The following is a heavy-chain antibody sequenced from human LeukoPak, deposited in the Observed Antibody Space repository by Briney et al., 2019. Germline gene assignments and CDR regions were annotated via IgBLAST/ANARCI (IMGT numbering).Heavy chain of an antibody. CDR1: GYTFTGYY. CDR3: ARASDGVVRGVIIV. Sequence: ASVKVSCKASGYTFTGYYMHWVRQAPGQGREWMGWINPNSGGTNYAQKFQGRVTMTRDTSISTAYMELSRLRSDDTAVYYCARASDGVVRGVIIVWGQGTLVTVSS. D-gene: IGHD3-10*01. V-gene: IGHV1-2*02. J-gene: IGHJ4*02. CDR2: INPNSGGT.